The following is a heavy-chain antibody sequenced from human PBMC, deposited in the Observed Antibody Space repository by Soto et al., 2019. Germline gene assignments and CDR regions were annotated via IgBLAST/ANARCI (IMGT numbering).Heavy chain of an antibody. CDR1: GFTFSSYA. V-gene: IGHV3-23*01. D-gene: IGHD3-3*01. CDR3: AKGYDFWSGRNYYYYYYMDV. J-gene: IGHJ6*03. CDR2: ISGSGGST. Sequence: EVQLLESGGGLVQPGGSLRLSCAASGFTFSSYAMSWVRQAPGKGLEWVSAISGSGGSTYYADSVKGRFTISRDNSKNTLYLQMNSLRAEDTAVYYCAKGYDFWSGRNYYYYYYMDVWGKGTTVTVSS.